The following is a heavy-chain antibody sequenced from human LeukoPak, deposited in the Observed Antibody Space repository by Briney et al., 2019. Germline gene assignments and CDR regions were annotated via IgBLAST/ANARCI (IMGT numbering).Heavy chain of an antibody. V-gene: IGHV3-23*01. D-gene: IGHD3-9*01. J-gene: IGHJ4*02. CDR2: ISGSGAIT. CDR3: AKRLTGYYYIDS. CDR1: GFTFSSYA. Sequence: PGGSLRLSCAVSGFTFSSYAMSWVRQAPGKGLEWVSAISGSGAITYYADSVKGRFTISRDNSKNTLYLQMNSLRAGDTAVYYCAKRLTGYYYIDSWGQGTLVTVSS.